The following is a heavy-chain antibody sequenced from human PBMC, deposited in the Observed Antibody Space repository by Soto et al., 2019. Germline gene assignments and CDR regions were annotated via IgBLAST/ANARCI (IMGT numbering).Heavy chain of an antibody. Sequence: GASVKVSCKASGYTFTSYGISWVRQAPGQGLERMGWISAYNGNTNYAQKLQGRVTMTTDTSTSTAYMELRSLRSDDTAVYYCATDEVARENDSGYGDSTRYYYYYGMDVWGQGTTVTVSS. CDR2: ISAYNGNT. CDR1: GYTFTSYG. CDR3: ATDEVARENDSGYGDSTRYYYYYGMDV. V-gene: IGHV1-18*01. J-gene: IGHJ6*02. D-gene: IGHD4-17*01.